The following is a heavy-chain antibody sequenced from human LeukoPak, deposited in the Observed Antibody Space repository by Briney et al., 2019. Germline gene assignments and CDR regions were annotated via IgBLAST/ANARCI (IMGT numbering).Heavy chain of an antibody. D-gene: IGHD2-15*01. CDR3: ARSLGYCSGGRCYIYDY. CDR2: IYYSGNT. V-gene: IGHV4-39*01. J-gene: IGHJ4*02. CDR1: GGSVSSSCCY. Sequence: SETLSLTCTVSGGSVSSSCCYWGWIRQPPGKELEWIGNIYYSGNTYYNPSLKSRVTISVDTSKNQFSLKLSSVTAADTAVYYCARSLGYCSGGRCYIYDYWGQGTLVTVSS.